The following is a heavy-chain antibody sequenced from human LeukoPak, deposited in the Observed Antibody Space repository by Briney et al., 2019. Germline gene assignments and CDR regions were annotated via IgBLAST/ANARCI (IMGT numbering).Heavy chain of an antibody. Sequence: GGSLRLSCAASGFTLSKYGMHWVRQAPGKGLEWVAFIRHDGGKTNYADSVKGRFTISRDNSKNTLYLQMRSLRVEDTAVHYCARDDRGYCSDGTCYSLWDRWGQGTLVTVSS. CDR1: GFTLSKYG. J-gene: IGHJ5*02. CDR3: ARDDRGYCSDGTCYSLWDR. D-gene: IGHD2-15*01. CDR2: IRHDGGKT. V-gene: IGHV3-30*02.